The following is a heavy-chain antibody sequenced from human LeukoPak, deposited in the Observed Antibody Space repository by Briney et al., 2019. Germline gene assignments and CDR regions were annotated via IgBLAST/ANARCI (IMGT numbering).Heavy chain of an antibody. CDR3: AKAKKRYSSSSSDY. D-gene: IGHD6-13*01. V-gene: IGHV3-9*01. Sequence: GGSLRLSCAASGFTFDDYAMHWVRQAPGKGLEWVSGISWNSGSIGYAGSVKGRLTISRDNAKNSLYLQMNSLRAEDTALYYCAKAKKRYSSSSSDYWGQGTLVTVSS. CDR2: ISWNSGSI. CDR1: GFTFDDYA. J-gene: IGHJ4*02.